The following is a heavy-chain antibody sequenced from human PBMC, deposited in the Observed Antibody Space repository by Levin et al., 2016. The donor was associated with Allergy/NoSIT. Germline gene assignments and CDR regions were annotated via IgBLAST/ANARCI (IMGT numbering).Heavy chain of an antibody. CDR3: ARDASVVVVAATLLHNWFDP. V-gene: IGHV4-39*07. Sequence: WIRQPPGKGLEWIGSIYYSGSTYYNPSLKSRVTISVDTSKNQFSLKLSSVTAADTAVYYCARDASVVVVAATLLHNWFDPWGQGTLVTVSS. J-gene: IGHJ5*02. D-gene: IGHD2-15*01. CDR2: IYYSGST.